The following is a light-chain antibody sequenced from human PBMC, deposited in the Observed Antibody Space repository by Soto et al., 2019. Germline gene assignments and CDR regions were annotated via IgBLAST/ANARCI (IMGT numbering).Light chain of an antibody. CDR2: GAS. CDR1: QSVNSAY. CDR3: QQYNNWPPVT. J-gene: IGKJ1*01. Sequence: EIVMTQSPATLSVSPGGRAPLSCRPRQSVNSAYLAWYQQKPGQAPRLLIYGASTRATGIPARFSGSGSGTEFTLTISSLQSEDFAVYYCQQYNNWPPVTFGQGTKVDI. V-gene: IGKV3-15*01.